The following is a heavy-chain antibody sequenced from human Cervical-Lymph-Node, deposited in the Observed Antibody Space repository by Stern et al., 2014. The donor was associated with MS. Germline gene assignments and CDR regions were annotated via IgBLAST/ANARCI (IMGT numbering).Heavy chain of an antibody. CDR1: GYTLTNYP. D-gene: IGHD5-18*01. CDR3: ARDFVDTAMITRSDYLDS. CDR2: INTNTGNS. J-gene: IGHJ4*02. Sequence: AQLVQSGSELKEPGASVKVSCKASGYTLTNYPMNWVRQAPGQGLECMGWINTNTGNSTYAQGFTGRFVFSLDTSVSTAYLHISSLKAEDTAVYYCARDFVDTAMITRSDYLDSWGQGTLVTVSS. V-gene: IGHV7-4-1*02.